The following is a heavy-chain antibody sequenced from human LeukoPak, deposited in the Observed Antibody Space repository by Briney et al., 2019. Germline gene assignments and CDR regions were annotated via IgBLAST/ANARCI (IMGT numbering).Heavy chain of an antibody. CDR2: ISAYNGNT. CDR3: ARDFLDPRRYSSRGPLDY. V-gene: IGHV1-18*01. CDR1: GYTFTSYG. J-gene: IGHJ4*02. D-gene: IGHD6-13*01. Sequence: GASVTVSCKASGYTFTSYGISWVRQAPGQGLEWMGWISAYNGNTNYAQKLQGRVTMTTDTSTSTAYMELRSLRSDDTAVYYCARDFLDPRRYSSRGPLDYWGQGTLVTVSS.